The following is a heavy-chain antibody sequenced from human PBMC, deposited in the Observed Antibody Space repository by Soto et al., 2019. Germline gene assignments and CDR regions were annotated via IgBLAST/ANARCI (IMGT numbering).Heavy chain of an antibody. J-gene: IGHJ4*02. D-gene: IGHD3-10*01. CDR1: GYTFTSYD. Sequence: QVQLVQSGAEVRKPGASVKVSCKASGYTFTSYDINWVRQASGQGLEWMGWMNPKGGNTGYAQKFQGRVXKTRGPSRGTAVLELSSLTSEDTAGYYCARRRPGDYWGQGTLVTVSS. CDR3: ARRRPGDY. CDR2: MNPKGGNT. V-gene: IGHV1-8*01.